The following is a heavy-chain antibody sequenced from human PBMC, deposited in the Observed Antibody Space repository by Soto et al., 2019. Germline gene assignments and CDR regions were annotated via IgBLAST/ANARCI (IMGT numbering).Heavy chain of an antibody. CDR2: IRSKANSYAT. Sequence: ESGGGLVQPGGSLKLSCAASGFTFSGSAMHWVRQASGKGLEWVGRIRSKANSYATAYAASVKGRFTISRDDSKNTAYLQMNSLKAEDTAVYYCTRPTYYDFWSGYWRDVSNWFDPWGQGTLVTVSS. CDR3: TRPTYYDFWSGYWRDVSNWFDP. D-gene: IGHD3-3*01. V-gene: IGHV3-73*01. J-gene: IGHJ5*02. CDR1: GFTFSGSA.